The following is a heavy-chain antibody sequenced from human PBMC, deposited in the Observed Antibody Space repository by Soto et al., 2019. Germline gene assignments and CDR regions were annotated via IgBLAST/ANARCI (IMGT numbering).Heavy chain of an antibody. Sequence: QVQLQQWGAGLLKPSETLSLTCAVYGGSFSGYYWSWIRQPPGKGLEWIGEINHSGSTNYNPSLKSQVTIAVDTSKNQFSLKLSSVTAADTAVYYCAAYYYGSGSYFKGYDYWGQGTLVTVSS. J-gene: IGHJ4*02. CDR2: INHSGST. CDR3: AAYYYGSGSYFKGYDY. CDR1: GGSFSGYY. V-gene: IGHV4-34*01. D-gene: IGHD3-10*01.